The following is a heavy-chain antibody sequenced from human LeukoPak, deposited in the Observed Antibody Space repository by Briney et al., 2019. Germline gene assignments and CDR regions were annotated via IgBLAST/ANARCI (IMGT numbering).Heavy chain of an antibody. CDR3: ARFPRGGDI. V-gene: IGHV4-30-2*01. Sequence: SQTLSLTCTVSGGSISSGGYHWSWIRQPPGKGLEWIGYIYHSGSTYYNPSLKSRVTISVDRSKNQFSLKLSSVTAADTAVYYCARFPRGGDIWGQGTMVTVSS. D-gene: IGHD4-23*01. CDR2: IYHSGST. J-gene: IGHJ3*02. CDR1: GGSISSGGYH.